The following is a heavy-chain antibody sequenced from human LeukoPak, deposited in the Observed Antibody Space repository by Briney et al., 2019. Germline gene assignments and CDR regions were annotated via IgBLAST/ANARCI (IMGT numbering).Heavy chain of an antibody. CDR2: IYYTGST. Sequence: SETLSLTCSVSGGYIITSDHYWGWIRQPPGKGLEWIGSIYYTGSTSTNPFFKSRVTVSVDTSKNQFSLNLASVTAADTAVYYCARERYYYGGKTWFDPWGQGTLVTVSS. J-gene: IGHJ5*02. D-gene: IGHD4-23*01. CDR1: GGYIITSDHY. V-gene: IGHV4-39*07. CDR3: ARERYYYGGKTWFDP.